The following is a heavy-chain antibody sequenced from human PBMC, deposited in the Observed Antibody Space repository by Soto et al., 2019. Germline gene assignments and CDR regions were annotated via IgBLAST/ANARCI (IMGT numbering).Heavy chain of an antibody. V-gene: IGHV1-46*01. J-gene: IGHJ4*02. Sequence: ASVKVSCKASGYTFTSYYMHWVRQAPGQRLERMGIINPSGGSTSYAQKFQGRVTMTRDTSTSTVYMELSSLRSEDTAVYYCARELGMSVVVVAATKTAYYFDYWGQGTLVTVSS. CDR1: GYTFTSYY. CDR3: ARELGMSVVVVAATKTAYYFDY. CDR2: INPSGGST. D-gene: IGHD2-15*01.